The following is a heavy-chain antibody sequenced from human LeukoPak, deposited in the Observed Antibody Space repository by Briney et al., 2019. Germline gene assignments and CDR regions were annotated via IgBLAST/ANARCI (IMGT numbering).Heavy chain of an antibody. V-gene: IGHV3-21*04. D-gene: IGHD3-10*01. CDR2: ISSSSSYI. CDR1: GFTFSYFT. Sequence: PGGSLRLSCAASGFTFSYFTINWVRQAPGRGLEWVSSISSSSSYIYNADSVKGRFTISRDNSKNTLYLQMNSLRAEDTAVYYCATTHRNVLLWFGSNHPTDYWGQGTLVTVSS. CDR3: ATTHRNVLLWFGSNHPTDY. J-gene: IGHJ4*02.